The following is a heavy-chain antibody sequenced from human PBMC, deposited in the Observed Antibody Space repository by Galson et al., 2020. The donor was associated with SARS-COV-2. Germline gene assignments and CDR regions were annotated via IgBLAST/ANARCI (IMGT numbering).Heavy chain of an antibody. CDR3: SRRKTRAQLDS. CDR1: GGSISSDNW. CDR2: IYHSGTT. J-gene: IGHJ5*01. V-gene: IGHV4-4*02. Sequence: SETLSLTCALSGGSISSDNWWSWVRQPPGNWLEWIGYIYHSGTTNYNPSLKSRVTISVDKSKNQFSLNLKSVTAADTAVYFFSRRKTRAQLDSWGQGTLVTVS. D-gene: IGHD1-7*01.